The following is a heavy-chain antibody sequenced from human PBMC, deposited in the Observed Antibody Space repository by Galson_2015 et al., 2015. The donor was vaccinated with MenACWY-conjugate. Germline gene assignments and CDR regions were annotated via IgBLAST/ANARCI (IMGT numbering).Heavy chain of an antibody. CDR2: IGTAGDT. J-gene: IGHJ2*01. CDR3: ARGRLDHYDILTGYSPNWYFDL. D-gene: IGHD3-9*01. Sequence: SLRLSCAASGFTFSSYDMHWVRQATGKGLEWVSAIGTAGDTYYPGSVKGRFTISRENAKNSLYLQMNSLRAGDTAVYYCARGRLDHYDILTGYSPNWYFDLWGRGTLVTVSS. CDR1: GFTFSSYD. V-gene: IGHV3-13*04.